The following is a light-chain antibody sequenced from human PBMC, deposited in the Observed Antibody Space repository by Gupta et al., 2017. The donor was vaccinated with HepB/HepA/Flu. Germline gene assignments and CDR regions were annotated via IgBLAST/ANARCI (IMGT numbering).Light chain of an antibody. CDR1: SGHNSYA. J-gene: IGLJ2*01. Sequence: QLLPTQSPSPPTPLRASGKPTCTPSSGHNSYASAWHQQQPEKGPRYLMKLNSDGSHTRGDGIPDRFSGSSSGLERFLTISSLQSEDEADYYCQTWGTGTQGVFGGGTKLTVL. V-gene: IGLV4-69*01. CDR2: LNSDGSH. CDR3: QTWGTGTQGV.